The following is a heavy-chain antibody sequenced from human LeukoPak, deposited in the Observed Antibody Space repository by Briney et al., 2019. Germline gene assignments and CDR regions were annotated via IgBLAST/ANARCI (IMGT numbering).Heavy chain of an antibody. CDR1: GFTFSSYS. V-gene: IGHV3-48*01. CDR2: ISSSSSTI. CDR3: AARRGAAAGTDYFDD. Sequence: GGSLRLSCAASGFTFSSYSMNWVRQAPGKGLEWVSYISSSSSTIYYADSVKGRFTISRDNAKNSLYLQMNSLRVEDMALCYCAARRGAAAGTDYFDDWGQGTLVTVSS. J-gene: IGHJ4*02. D-gene: IGHD6-13*01.